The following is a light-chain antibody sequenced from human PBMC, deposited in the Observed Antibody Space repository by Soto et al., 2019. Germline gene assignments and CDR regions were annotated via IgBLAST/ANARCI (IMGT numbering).Light chain of an antibody. Sequence: QPVLTQPPSASASLGASVTLTCTLSSGYSNYKVDWYQQRPGKGPRFVMRVGTGGIVGSKGDGIPDRFSVLGSGLNRYLTIKNIQEEDESDYHCGADHGSGSNFVVFGGGTKSPS. CDR2: VGTGGIVG. CDR3: GADHGSGSNFVV. V-gene: IGLV9-49*01. J-gene: IGLJ2*01. CDR1: SGYSNYK.